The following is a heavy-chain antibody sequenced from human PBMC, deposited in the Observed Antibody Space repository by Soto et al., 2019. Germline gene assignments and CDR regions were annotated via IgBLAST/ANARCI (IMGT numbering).Heavy chain of an antibody. V-gene: IGHV4-39*01. D-gene: IGHD3-3*01. CDR2: IYYSGST. CDR3: ARRGLDWGVEFPTQYYFDY. Sequence: QLQLQESGPGLVKPSETLSLTCTVSGGSISSSSYYWGWIRQPPGKGLEWIGSIYYSGSTYYNPSLKSRVTISVDTSKNQFSLKLSSVTAADTAVYYCARRGLDWGVEFPTQYYFDYWGQGTLVTVSS. J-gene: IGHJ4*02. CDR1: GGSISSSSYY.